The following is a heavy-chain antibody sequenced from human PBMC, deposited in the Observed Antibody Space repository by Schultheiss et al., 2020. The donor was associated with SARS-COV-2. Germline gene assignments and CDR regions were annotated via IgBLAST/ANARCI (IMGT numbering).Heavy chain of an antibody. CDR2: IYHSGST. Sequence: SQTLSLTCTVSGGSISSGDYYWSWIRQPPGKALEWLGYIYHSGSTKYNPSLKSRVTLSIDTSKNQFSLKLTAVTAADTAVYYCARGDGDYAAPVDYWGQGTLVTVSS. J-gene: IGHJ4*02. V-gene: IGHV4-61*08. CDR3: ARGDGDYAAPVDY. D-gene: IGHD4-17*01. CDR1: GGSISSGDYY.